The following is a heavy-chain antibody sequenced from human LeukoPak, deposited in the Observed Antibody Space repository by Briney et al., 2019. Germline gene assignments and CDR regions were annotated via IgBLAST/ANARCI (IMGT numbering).Heavy chain of an antibody. CDR1: GFTFSSYS. Sequence: AESLRLSCPASGFTFSSYSMHWVRHAPGKGLEYVSASSRDGGKKYYASSVKGRFTIIRDNSKKLMYLKMGSLGAEDRAGYYCAKVVPGRGYYLLEYWGQGTVVTVSS. CDR3: AKVVPGRGYYLLEY. J-gene: IGHJ4*02. V-gene: IGHV3-64*01. CDR2: SSRDGGKK. D-gene: IGHD2/OR15-2a*01.